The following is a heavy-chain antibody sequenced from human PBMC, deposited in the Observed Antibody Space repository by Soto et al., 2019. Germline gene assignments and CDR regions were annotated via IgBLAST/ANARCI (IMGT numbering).Heavy chain of an antibody. CDR3: ACGRAGSYYNDRLGDS. CDR2: ISYSGST. D-gene: IGHD3-10*01. Sequence: PSETLSLTCSVSSGSIRSYFWSWMRQPPGKGLEWIGYISYSGSTTYNPSLRSRVTISVDTSNSQFSLRLTSVTAADTAVYYCACGRAGSYYNDRLGDSWGQGTLVTVSS. CDR1: SGSIRSYF. J-gene: IGHJ5*01. V-gene: IGHV4-59*08.